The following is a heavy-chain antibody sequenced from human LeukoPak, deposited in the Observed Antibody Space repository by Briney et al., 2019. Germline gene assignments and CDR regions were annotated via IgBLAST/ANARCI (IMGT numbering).Heavy chain of an antibody. CDR2: INHSGST. CDR1: GGSFSGYY. J-gene: IGHJ4*02. Sequence: NSSETLSLTCAVYGGSFSGYYWSWIRQPPGKGLEWIGEINHSGSTNYNPSLKSRVTISVDTSKNQFSLKLSSVTAADTALYYCARSYSSGWYYSDYWGQGTLVTVSS. V-gene: IGHV4-34*01. CDR3: ARSYSSGWYYSDY. D-gene: IGHD6-19*01.